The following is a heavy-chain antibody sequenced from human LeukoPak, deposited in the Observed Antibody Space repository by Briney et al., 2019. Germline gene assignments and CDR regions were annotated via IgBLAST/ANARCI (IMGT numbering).Heavy chain of an antibody. V-gene: IGHV1-2*06. D-gene: IGHD3-9*01. J-gene: IGHJ4*02. Sequence: ASVKVSCKASGYTFTGYYMHWVRQAPGQGLEWMGRINPNSSGTNYAQKFQGRVTMTRDTSISTAYMELSRLRSDDTAVYYCARSYPTVHHLTGYYRPLDYWGQGTLVTVSS. CDR3: ARSYPTVHHLTGYYRPLDY. CDR1: GYTFTGYY. CDR2: INPNSSGT.